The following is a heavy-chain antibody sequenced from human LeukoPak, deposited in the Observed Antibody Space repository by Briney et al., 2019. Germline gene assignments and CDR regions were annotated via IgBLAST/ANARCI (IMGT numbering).Heavy chain of an antibody. D-gene: IGHD3-3*01. Sequence: SETLSLTCTVSGGSISSGDYYWSWLRQPPGKGLEWIGYIYYSGSTYYNPSLKSRVTISVDTSKNQFSLKLSSVTAADTAVYYCARAMEGAFDIWGQGTMVTVSS. CDR3: ARAMEGAFDI. J-gene: IGHJ3*02. V-gene: IGHV4-30-4*01. CDR2: IYYSGST. CDR1: GGSISSGDYY.